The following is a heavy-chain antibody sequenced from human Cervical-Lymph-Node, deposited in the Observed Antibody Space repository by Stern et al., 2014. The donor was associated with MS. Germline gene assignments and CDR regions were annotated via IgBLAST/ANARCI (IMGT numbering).Heavy chain of an antibody. Sequence: QVQLQESGPGLVKPSETLSLTCTVSGGSISSYYWSWIRQPPGKGLEWIGYIYNSGSTNYNPSLKSRVTISVDTSKNHFFLKLSSVTAADTAIYYCARGRHFDSSGLDYWGQGTLVTVSS. CDR3: ARGRHFDSSGLDY. D-gene: IGHD3-22*01. V-gene: IGHV4-59*01. J-gene: IGHJ4*02. CDR2: IYNSGST. CDR1: GGSISSYY.